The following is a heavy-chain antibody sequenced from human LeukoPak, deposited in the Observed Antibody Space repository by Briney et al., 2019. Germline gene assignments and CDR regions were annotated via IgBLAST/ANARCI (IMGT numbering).Heavy chain of an antibody. CDR3: ARRDHYSSSSNWFDP. J-gene: IGHJ5*02. CDR1: GYTFTCYG. D-gene: IGHD6-13*01. V-gene: IGHV1-18*01. Sequence: ASVKVSCKASGYTFTCYGISWVRQAPGQGLEWMGWISAYNGNTNYAQKLQGRVTMTTDTSTSTAYMELRSLRSDDTAVYYCARRDHYSSSSNWFDPWGQGTLVTVSS. CDR2: ISAYNGNT.